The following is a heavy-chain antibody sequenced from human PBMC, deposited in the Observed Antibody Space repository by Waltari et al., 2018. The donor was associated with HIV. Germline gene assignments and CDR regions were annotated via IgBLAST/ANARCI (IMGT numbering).Heavy chain of an antibody. CDR1: GYSFTSYW. D-gene: IGHD3-22*01. CDR3: ARHYYDSSGYYYFDY. J-gene: IGHJ4*02. CDR2: IYPGDTDT. V-gene: IGHV5-51*01. Sequence: EVQLVQSGAAVKQPGESRTISCKGFGYSFTSYWTGWERQMPGKGREWKGVIYPGDTDTIYSPSFQGQVTISADKSISTAYLQWSSLKASDTAMYYCARHYYDSSGYYYFDYWGQGTLVTVSS.